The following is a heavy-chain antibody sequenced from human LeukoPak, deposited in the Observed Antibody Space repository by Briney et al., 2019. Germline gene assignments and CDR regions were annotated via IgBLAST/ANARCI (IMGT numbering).Heavy chain of an antibody. CDR3: ARAKRPMVLDH. CDR1: NFAFEYYA. D-gene: IGHD3-10*01. Sequence: PGKSLRLSCAASNFAFEYYAMHWVRQSPGRGLAWVAVISSHGSETFYADSVKGRFTLSRDNAQNSLYLQMNSLRDDDTAVYYCARAKRPMVLDHWGQGTLVTVSS. V-gene: IGHV3-30*04. CDR2: ISSHGSET. J-gene: IGHJ4*02.